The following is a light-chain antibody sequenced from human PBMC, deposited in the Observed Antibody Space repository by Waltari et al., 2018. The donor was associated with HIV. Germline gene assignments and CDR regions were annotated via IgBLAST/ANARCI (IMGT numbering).Light chain of an antibody. CDR3: NSRDSSGNLYV. Sequence: SSELTQDPAVSVALGQTVRITCQGDSLRSYYASWYQQKPGQAPVLVIYGKNNRPSWIPDRFSGPSSGNTASLTITGAQAEDEADYYCNSRDSSGNLYVFGTGTKVTVL. CDR2: GKN. CDR1: SLRSYY. V-gene: IGLV3-19*01. J-gene: IGLJ1*01.